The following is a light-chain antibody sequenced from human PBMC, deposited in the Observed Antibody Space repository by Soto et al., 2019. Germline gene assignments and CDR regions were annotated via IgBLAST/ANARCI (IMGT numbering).Light chain of an antibody. V-gene: IGKV1-5*03. CDR2: KAS. CDR1: QSISSW. Sequence: DIQMTQSPSTLSASVGDRVTITCRASQSISSWLAWYQQKPGKAPNLLIYKASSLESGVPSRFSGSGSGTEFNLTISSLQPDDFATYYCQPYSSWLTFGGGTKVEIK. J-gene: IGKJ4*01. CDR3: QPYSSWLT.